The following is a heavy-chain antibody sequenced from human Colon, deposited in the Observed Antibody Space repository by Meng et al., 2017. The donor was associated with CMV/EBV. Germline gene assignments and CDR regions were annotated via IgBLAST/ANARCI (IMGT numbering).Heavy chain of an antibody. J-gene: IGHJ6*02. D-gene: IGHD3-3*01. Sequence: SVTVSCKASGGTFSSYAISWVRQAPGQGLEWMGGIIPILGIANYAQKFQGRVTITADKSTSTAYMELSSLRSEDTAVYYCARVGLRFLEWLSPNYYGMDVWGQGTTVTVSS. V-gene: IGHV1-69*10. CDR1: GGTFSSYA. CDR2: IIPILGIA. CDR3: ARVGLRFLEWLSPNYYGMDV.